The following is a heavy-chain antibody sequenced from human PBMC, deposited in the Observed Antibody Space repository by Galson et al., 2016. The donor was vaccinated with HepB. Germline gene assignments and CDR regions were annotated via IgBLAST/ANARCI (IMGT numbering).Heavy chain of an antibody. CDR2: ITGSGGST. CDR3: AKEIGYRGYSYHYGMDV. D-gene: IGHD3-10*01. V-gene: IGHV3-23*01. J-gene: IGHJ6*02. Sequence: SLRLSCAASGFTLSSDAMNWVRQAPGKGLEWVSTITGSGGSTYYADSVRGRFSISRDSSKNTLYLQMNSLRAEDTALYYCAKEIGYRGYSYHYGMDVWGQGTMVTVSS. CDR1: GFTLSSDA.